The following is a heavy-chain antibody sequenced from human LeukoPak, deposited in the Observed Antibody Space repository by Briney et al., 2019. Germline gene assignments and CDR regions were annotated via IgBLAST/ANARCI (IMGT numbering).Heavy chain of an antibody. V-gene: IGHV4-59*08. CDR2: IYYSGST. CDR1: GGSISSYY. Sequence: SETLSLTCTVSGGSISSYYWSWIRQPPGKGLEWIGYIYYSGSTNYNPYLKSRVTISVDTSKNQFSLKLSSVTAADTAVYYCARHRLSWSYHEFDYWGQGTLVTVSS. D-gene: IGHD1-26*01. CDR3: ARHRLSWSYHEFDY. J-gene: IGHJ4*02.